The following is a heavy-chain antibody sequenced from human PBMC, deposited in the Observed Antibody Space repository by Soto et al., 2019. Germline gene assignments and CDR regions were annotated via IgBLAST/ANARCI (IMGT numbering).Heavy chain of an antibody. CDR1: GGPFSSFG. CDR3: AREGSGYNF. Sequence: GGSVKVSFKASGGPFSSFGISLVRQAPGQGLEWMGGIIPVFGRPNYAQRFRGRLTITADESTNTGYMELISLRSEDTAVYYCAREGSGYNFWGQGTKVTVSS. J-gene: IGHJ4*02. V-gene: IGHV1-69*13. D-gene: IGHD5-12*01. CDR2: IIPVFGRP.